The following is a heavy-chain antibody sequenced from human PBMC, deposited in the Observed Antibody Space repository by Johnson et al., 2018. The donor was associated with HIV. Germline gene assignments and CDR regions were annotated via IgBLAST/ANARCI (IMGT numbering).Heavy chain of an antibody. J-gene: IGHJ3*02. CDR3: AKDRGTTADFWSASKGMRNAFDI. CDR2: ISGSGGST. D-gene: IGHD3-3*01. V-gene: IGHV3-23*04. Sequence: VQLVESGGGVVQPGRSLRLSCAASGFTFSSYGMHWVRQAPGKGLEWVSAISGSGGSTYYADSVKGRFTISRDNSKNTLYLQMNSLRAEDTAVYYCAKDRGTTADFWSASKGMRNAFDIWGQGTMVTVSS. CDR1: GFTFSSYG.